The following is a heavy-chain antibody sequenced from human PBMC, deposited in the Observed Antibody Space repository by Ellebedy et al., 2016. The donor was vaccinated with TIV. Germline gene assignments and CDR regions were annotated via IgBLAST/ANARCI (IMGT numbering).Heavy chain of an antibody. CDR2: MYRGGGT. J-gene: IGHJ4*02. CDR3: ARGAIEWGATD. D-gene: IGHD1-26*01. CDR1: GFTVSSNY. V-gene: IGHV3-53*01. Sequence: GGSLRLSCAASGFTVSSNYMSWVRQAPGKGLEWVSVMYRGGGTYYADSVKGRFTISRGNSKNTLFLQMNSLRAEDTAVYYCARGAIEWGATDWGQGTLVTVSS.